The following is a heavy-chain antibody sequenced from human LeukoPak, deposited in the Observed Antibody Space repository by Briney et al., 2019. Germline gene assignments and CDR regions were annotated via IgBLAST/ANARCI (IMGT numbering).Heavy chain of an antibody. CDR1: GYTFTSYY. CDR3: ARDPIWYGESLYYFDY. Sequence: ASVKVSCNASGYTFTSYYMHWVRQAPDKGLEWWGRFTPSGGSTSYAQKFQGRVTMTRDMSTSTVYMELSSLRSEDTAVYYCARDPIWYGESLYYFDYWGQGTLVTVSS. CDR2: FTPSGGST. V-gene: IGHV1-46*01. J-gene: IGHJ4*02. D-gene: IGHD3-10*01.